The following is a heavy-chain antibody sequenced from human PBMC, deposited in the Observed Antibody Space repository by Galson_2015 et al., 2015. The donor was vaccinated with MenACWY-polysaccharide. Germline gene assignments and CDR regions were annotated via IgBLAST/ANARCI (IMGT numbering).Heavy chain of an antibody. Sequence: SLRLSCAASGFTFSNFWMSWVRQAPGKGLEWAASINQDESEKHYVDSVKGRFTVSRDNAKNSVYLQMNSLRAEDTAVYYCARTRIVGAHWFDCWGQGTLVTVSS. V-gene: IGHV3-7*01. J-gene: IGHJ4*02. D-gene: IGHD1-26*01. CDR3: ARTRIVGAHWFDC. CDR1: GFTFSNFW. CDR2: INQDESEK.